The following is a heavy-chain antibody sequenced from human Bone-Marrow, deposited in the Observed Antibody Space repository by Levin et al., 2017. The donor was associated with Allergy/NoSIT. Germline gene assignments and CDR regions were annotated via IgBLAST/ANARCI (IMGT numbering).Heavy chain of an antibody. J-gene: IGHJ6*02. CDR1: GYTFTSYA. V-gene: IGHV1-3*01. D-gene: IGHD6-19*01. CDR2: INAGNGNT. CDR3: ARETMNSSGWYYYYYGMDV. Sequence: GESLKISCKASGYTFTSYAMHWVRQAPGQRLEWMGWINAGNGNTKYSQKFQGRVTITRDTSASTAYMELSSLRSEDTAVYYCARETMNSSGWYYYYYGMDVWGQGTTVTVSS.